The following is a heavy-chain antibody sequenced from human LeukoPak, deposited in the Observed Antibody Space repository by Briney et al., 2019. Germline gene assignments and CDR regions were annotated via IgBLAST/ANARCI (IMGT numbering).Heavy chain of an antibody. D-gene: IGHD3-9*01. V-gene: IGHV3-30*02. CDR2: IRYDGSNK. CDR3: AKDRRYHTYFDY. J-gene: IGHJ4*02. Sequence: PGGSLRLSCAASGFTFSSYGMHWVRQAPGKGLEWVAFIRYDGSNKYYADPVKGRFTISRDNSKNTLYLQMNSLRAEDTAVYYCAKDRRYHTYFDYWGQGILVTVSS. CDR1: GFTFSSYG.